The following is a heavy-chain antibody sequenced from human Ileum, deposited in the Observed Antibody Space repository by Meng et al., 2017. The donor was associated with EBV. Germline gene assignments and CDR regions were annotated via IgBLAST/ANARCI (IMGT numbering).Heavy chain of an antibody. CDR3: ARGAYTSTWF. Sequence: QSQPYYSGPGLGTPPQLPPLPCATSGDSASSNSAAWHWIRQSPSRGLGWLGRTYYRSKWYYDYAVSVKSRMTINPDTSKNQFSLQLNSVTPEDTAVYYCARGAYTSTWFWGQGTLVTVSS. D-gene: IGHD6-13*01. V-gene: IGHV6-1*01. J-gene: IGHJ1*01. CDR1: GDSASSNSAA. CDR2: TYYRSKWYY.